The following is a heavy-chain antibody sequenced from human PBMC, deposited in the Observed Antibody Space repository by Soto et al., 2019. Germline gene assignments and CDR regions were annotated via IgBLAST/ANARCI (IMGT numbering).Heavy chain of an antibody. CDR1: GGTFSSYT. Sequence: ASVKVSCKASGGTFSSYTISWVRQAPGQGLEWMGRIIPILGIANYAQKFQGRVTITADKSTSTAYMELSSLRSEDTAVYYCARDRRYSGYDYNYYYGMDVWGQGTTVTVSS. J-gene: IGHJ6*02. CDR2: IIPILGIA. D-gene: IGHD5-12*01. V-gene: IGHV1-69*04. CDR3: ARDRRYSGYDYNYYYGMDV.